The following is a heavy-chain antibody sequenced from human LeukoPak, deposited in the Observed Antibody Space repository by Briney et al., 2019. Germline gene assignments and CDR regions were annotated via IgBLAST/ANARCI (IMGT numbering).Heavy chain of an antibody. CDR1: GGTFSSYA. CDR3: ARGYDYGGDYIIY. Sequence: SVKVSCKASGGTFSSYAISWVRQAPGQGLEWMGGIIPIFGTANYAQKFQGRVTITADESTSTAYMELSSLRSEDTAVYYCARGYDYGGDYIIYWGQGTLVTVSS. D-gene: IGHD4-23*01. J-gene: IGHJ4*02. V-gene: IGHV1-69*01. CDR2: IIPIFGTA.